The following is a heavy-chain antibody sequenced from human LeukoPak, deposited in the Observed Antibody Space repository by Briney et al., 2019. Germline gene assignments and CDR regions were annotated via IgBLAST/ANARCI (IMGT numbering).Heavy chain of an antibody. J-gene: IGHJ4*02. D-gene: IGHD4-17*01. CDR3: ASGFGDYENY. Sequence: GRSLRLSCVGSGIVLSNYAMNWVRQAPGKGLEGVANIAYDGSDKFYADSVKGRFTVSRDNSKDTMYLKMRSLRSEDTAVYYCASGFGDYENYWGQGTLITVSS. CDR2: IAYDGSDK. V-gene: IGHV3-30*04. CDR1: GIVLSNYA.